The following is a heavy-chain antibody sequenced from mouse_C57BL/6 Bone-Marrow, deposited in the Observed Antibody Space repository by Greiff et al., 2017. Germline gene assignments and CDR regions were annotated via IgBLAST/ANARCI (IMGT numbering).Heavy chain of an antibody. Sequence: VQLVESGAELVRPGTSVKVSCKASGYAFTNYLIEWVKQRPGQGLEWIGVINPGRGGTNYNETFKEKAKLTADKASSTACMQISSLTSEDSAVYFCARPRLDYWGKGTTLTVSS. CDR3: ARPRLDY. CDR2: INPGRGGT. CDR1: GYAFTNYL. J-gene: IGHJ2*01. V-gene: IGHV1-54*01.